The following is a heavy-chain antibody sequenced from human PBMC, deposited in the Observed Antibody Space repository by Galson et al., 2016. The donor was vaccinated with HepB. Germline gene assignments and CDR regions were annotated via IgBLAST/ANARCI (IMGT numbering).Heavy chain of an antibody. Sequence: SETLSLTCTVSGGSISSYYWSWIRQPPGKGLEWIGYIYYSGSTNYNPSLKSRVTISVDTSKNQFSLKLSSVTAADTAVYYCARRTSSWYYFDYWGQGTLVTVSS. D-gene: IGHD2-2*01. CDR1: GGSISSYY. V-gene: IGHV4-59*08. J-gene: IGHJ4*02. CDR3: ARRTSSWYYFDY. CDR2: IYYSGST.